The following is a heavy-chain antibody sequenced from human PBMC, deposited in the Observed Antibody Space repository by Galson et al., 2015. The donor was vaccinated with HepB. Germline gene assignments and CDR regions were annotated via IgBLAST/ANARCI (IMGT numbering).Heavy chain of an antibody. CDR1: GFTFDDYT. J-gene: IGHJ4*02. Sequence: SLRLSCAASGFTFDDYTMHWVRQAPGKGLEWVSLISWDGGSTYYADSVKGRFTISRDNSKNSLYLQMNSLRTEDTALYYCAKDTGSGWYGSDYWGQGTLVTVSS. CDR3: AKDTGSGWYGSDY. D-gene: IGHD6-19*01. CDR2: ISWDGGST. V-gene: IGHV3-43*01.